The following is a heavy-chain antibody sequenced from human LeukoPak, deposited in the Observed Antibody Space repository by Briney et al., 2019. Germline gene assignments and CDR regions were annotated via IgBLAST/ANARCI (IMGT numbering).Heavy chain of an antibody. V-gene: IGHV1-18*01. CDR1: GFTFTNYD. CDR2: MNPNSGNT. D-gene: IGHD1-26*01. CDR3: ARVGSWVGATGHDAFDI. Sequence: ASVKVSCKTSGFTFTNYDINWVRQATGQGLEWMGWMNPNSGNTNYAQKLQGRVTMTTDTSTSTAYMELRSLRSDDTAVYYCARVGSWVGATGHDAFDIWGQGTMVTVSS. J-gene: IGHJ3*02.